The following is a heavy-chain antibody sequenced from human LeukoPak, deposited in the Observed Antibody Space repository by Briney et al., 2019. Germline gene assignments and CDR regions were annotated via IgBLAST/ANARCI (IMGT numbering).Heavy chain of an antibody. CDR3: AKDGSGRMYTWFDP. CDR2: ISGGGGST. Sequence: GGSLRLSCAASGFTFSSYAMSWVRQAPGKGLQWVSAISGGGGSTYYADSVKGRFTISRDNSKNTLYLQMNSLRAEDTAVYYCAKDGSGRMYTWFDPWGQGTLVTVSS. V-gene: IGHV3-23*01. D-gene: IGHD3-10*01. CDR1: GFTFSSYA. J-gene: IGHJ5*02.